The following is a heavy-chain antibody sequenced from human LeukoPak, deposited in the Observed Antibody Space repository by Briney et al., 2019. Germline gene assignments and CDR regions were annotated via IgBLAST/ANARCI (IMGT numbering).Heavy chain of an antibody. V-gene: IGHV4-31*03. J-gene: IGHJ5*02. CDR1: GGSISSGGYY. D-gene: IGHD1-14*01. CDR2: IYYSGST. CDR3: ARNRGTANWFDP. Sequence: PSETLSLTCTVSGGSISSGGYYWSWIRQHPGQGLEWIGYIYYSGSTYYNPSLKSRVTISVDTSKNQFSLKLSSVTAADTAVYYCARNRGTANWFDPWGQGTLVTVSS.